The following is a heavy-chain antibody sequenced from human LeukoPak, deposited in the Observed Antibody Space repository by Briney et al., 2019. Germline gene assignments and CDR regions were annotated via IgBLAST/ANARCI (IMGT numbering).Heavy chain of an antibody. CDR3: ARGMDV. CDR2: IKQDGSEI. J-gene: IGHJ6*04. V-gene: IGHV3-7*01. CDR1: GFTFSNHW. Sequence: GGSLRLSCVASGFTFSNHWMSWVRQAPGKGLECVANIKQDGSEIYYVDSVKGRFTIYSDNAKNSLYLQMNSLRAEDTAVYYCARGMDVRGKGTTVAVSS.